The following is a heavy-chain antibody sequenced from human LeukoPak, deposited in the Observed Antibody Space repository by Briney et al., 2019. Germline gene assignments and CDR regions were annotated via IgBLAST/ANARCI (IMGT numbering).Heavy chain of an antibody. Sequence: GGSLRLSCAASGFTFSTFAMIWVRQPPGKGLEWVSSIFPSGGEIHCADSVRGRFTISRDNSKSTLSLQMNSLRAEDTAVYYCAKGTVEGYWGQGTLVTVSS. CDR2: IFPSGGEI. J-gene: IGHJ4*02. D-gene: IGHD4-23*01. V-gene: IGHV3-23*01. CDR3: AKGTVEGY. CDR1: GFTFSTFA.